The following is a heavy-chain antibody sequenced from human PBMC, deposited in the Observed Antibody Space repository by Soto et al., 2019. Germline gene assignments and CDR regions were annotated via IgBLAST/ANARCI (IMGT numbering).Heavy chain of an antibody. D-gene: IGHD5-18*01. Sequence: QVQLVQSGAEVKKPGSSVKVSCKASGGTFSSYAISWVRQAPGQGLEWMGGIIPIFGTANYAQKFQGRVTITADESTSTAYMELGSLSSEDTAGYYCARSIYSYGGGDAFDIWGQGTMVTVSS. V-gene: IGHV1-69*01. CDR2: IIPIFGTA. J-gene: IGHJ3*02. CDR1: GGTFSSYA. CDR3: ARSIYSYGGGDAFDI.